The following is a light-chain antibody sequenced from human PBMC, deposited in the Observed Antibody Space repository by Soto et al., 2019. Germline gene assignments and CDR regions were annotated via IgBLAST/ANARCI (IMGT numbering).Light chain of an antibody. CDR3: SSYTSSSTYV. J-gene: IGLJ1*01. CDR2: EVS. V-gene: IGLV2-18*02. CDR1: SSDVGSYNR. Sequence: QSALTQPPSVSGSPGQSVTISCTGTSSDVGSYNRVSWYQQPPGTAPKLMISEVSNRPSGVPDRFSGSKSGNTASLTISGLQAEDEADYYCSSYTSSSTYVFGNGTKLTVL.